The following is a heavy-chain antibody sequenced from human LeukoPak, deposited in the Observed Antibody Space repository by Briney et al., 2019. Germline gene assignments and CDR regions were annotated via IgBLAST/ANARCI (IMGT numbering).Heavy chain of an antibody. J-gene: IGHJ5*02. V-gene: IGHV4-59*12. Sequence: SETLSLTCTVSGGSISSYYWSWIRQPPGKGLEWIGTIYYSGNTYYNPSLKSRVTISVDTSKNQFSLKVISVTAADTAVYYCARAAVVGNDWFDPWGQGTLVTVSS. CDR2: IYYSGNT. CDR1: GGSISSYY. CDR3: ARAAVVGNDWFDP. D-gene: IGHD6-19*01.